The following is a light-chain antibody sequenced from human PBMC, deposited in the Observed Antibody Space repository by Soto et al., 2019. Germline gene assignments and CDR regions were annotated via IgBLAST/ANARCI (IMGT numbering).Light chain of an antibody. J-gene: IGKJ2*01. Sequence: EIVFTQSPGTLSLSPGERATLSCRASQSVSSSYLAWYQQKPGQAPRLLIYGASGRATGIPDRFSGSGSGTDFTLTISRLEPEDFAVYYCQQYGSSPMSTFGQGTKLEIK. CDR2: GAS. CDR1: QSVSSSY. V-gene: IGKV3-20*01. CDR3: QQYGSSPMST.